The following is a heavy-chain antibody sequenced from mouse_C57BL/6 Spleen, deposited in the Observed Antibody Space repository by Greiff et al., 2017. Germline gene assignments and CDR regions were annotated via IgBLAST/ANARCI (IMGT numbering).Heavy chain of an antibody. CDR1: GYTFTSYW. Sequence: QVQLKQPGAELVKPGASVKMSCKASGYTFTSYWITWVKQRPGQGLEWIGDIYPGSGSTNYNEKFKSKATLTVDTSSSTAYMQLSSLTSEDSAVYYCARDGYYYAMDYWGQGTSGTGSS. CDR2: IYPGSGST. J-gene: IGHJ4*01. CDR3: ARDGYYYAMDY. V-gene: IGHV1-55*01. D-gene: IGHD1-2*01.